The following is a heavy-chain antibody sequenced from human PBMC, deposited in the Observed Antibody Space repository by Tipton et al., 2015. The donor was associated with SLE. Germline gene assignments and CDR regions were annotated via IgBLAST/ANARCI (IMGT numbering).Heavy chain of an antibody. CDR1: GGSIGSHY. D-gene: IGHD5-18*01. CDR3: ARQRGYSYVDY. V-gene: IGHV4-59*11. Sequence: LTCTVSGGSIGSHYWSWIRQPPGKGLEWIGYIYYSGSTNYNPSLKSRVTILVDTSKNQFSLKLNSVTAADTALYYCARQRGYSYVDYWGQGTLVTVSS. J-gene: IGHJ4*02. CDR2: IYYSGST.